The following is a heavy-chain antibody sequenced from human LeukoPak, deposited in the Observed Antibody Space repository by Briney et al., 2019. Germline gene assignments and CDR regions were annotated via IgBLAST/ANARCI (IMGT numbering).Heavy chain of an antibody. V-gene: IGHV3-73*01. CDR2: IRSKANSFAT. CDR1: GFTFSSYS. Sequence: GGSLRLSCAASGFTFSSYSMNWVRQASGKGPEWVGRIRSKANSFATAYAASVEGRFTISRDDSKHTAYLQMNSLKTEDTAVYYCTRHGETTTPYYYYGMDLWGQGTTVTVSS. CDR3: TRHGETTTPYYYYGMDL. D-gene: IGHD1/OR15-1a*01. J-gene: IGHJ6*02.